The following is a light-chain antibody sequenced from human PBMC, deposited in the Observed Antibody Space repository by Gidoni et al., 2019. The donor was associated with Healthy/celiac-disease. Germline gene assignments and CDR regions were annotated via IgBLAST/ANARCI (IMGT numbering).Light chain of an antibody. CDR1: QGIRSY. Sequence: DIQLTQSPSFLSPSVGDRVTITCRASQGIRSYLAWYQQKPGKAPKLLIYAASTLQSGVPSRFSGSGSGTEFTLTISSLQPEDFATYYCQQLNSYPLLTFGGGTKVEIK. J-gene: IGKJ4*01. CDR2: AAS. CDR3: QQLNSYPLLT. V-gene: IGKV1-9*01.